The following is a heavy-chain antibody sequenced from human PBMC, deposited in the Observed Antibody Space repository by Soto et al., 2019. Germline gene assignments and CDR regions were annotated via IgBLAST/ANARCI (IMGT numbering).Heavy chain of an antibody. CDR1: GFTSGTYA. D-gene: IGHD6-6*01. V-gene: IGHV3-23*01. CDR3: AREYRTSSQFDY. CDR2: ITGSGGTT. J-gene: IGHJ4*02. Sequence: GGSLRLSCAASGFTSGTYAMSWVRQAPGKGLEWVSSITGSGGTTDYADSVKGRFTISRDTSRNTLYLQMSRLSVDDTAIYYCAREYRTSSQFDYWGQGTLVTVSS.